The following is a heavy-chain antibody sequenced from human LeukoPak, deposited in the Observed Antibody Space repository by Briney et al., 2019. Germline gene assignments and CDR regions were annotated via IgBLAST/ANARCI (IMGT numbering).Heavy chain of an antibody. CDR1: RFTFSSYA. Sequence: GGSLRLSCAASRFTFSSYAMSWVRQAPGKGLEWVSAISGSGGSTYYADSVKGRFTISRDNSKNTLYLQMNSLRAEDTAVYYCANSAGIAAAGYYFDYWGQGTLVTVSS. D-gene: IGHD6-13*01. J-gene: IGHJ4*02. CDR2: ISGSGGST. CDR3: ANSAGIAAAGYYFDY. V-gene: IGHV3-23*01.